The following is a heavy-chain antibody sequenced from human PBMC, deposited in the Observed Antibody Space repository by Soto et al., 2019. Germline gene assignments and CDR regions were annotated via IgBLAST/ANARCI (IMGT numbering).Heavy chain of an antibody. J-gene: IGHJ4*02. Sequence: SETLSLTCTVSGGSISSYYWSWIRQPPGKGLEWIGYIYYSGSTNYNPSLKSRVTISVDTSKNQFSLKLSSVTAADTAVYYCARTMVRGPYFDYWGQGTLVTVSS. CDR1: GGSISSYY. CDR3: ARTMVRGPYFDY. CDR2: IYYSGST. D-gene: IGHD3-10*01. V-gene: IGHV4-59*01.